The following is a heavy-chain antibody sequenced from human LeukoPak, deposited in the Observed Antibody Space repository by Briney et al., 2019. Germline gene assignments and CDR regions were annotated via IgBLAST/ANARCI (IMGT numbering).Heavy chain of an antibody. CDR2: IYYSGST. V-gene: IGHV4-59*01. CDR3: VRGGGYERIFDY. Sequence: KPSETLSLTCTVSGGSISSYYWSWIRQPPGKGLEWLGDIYYSGSTNYNPSLKSRVTISVDTSKRQFSLKLSSVTAADTAVYYCVRGGGYERIFDYWGQGTLVTVSS. CDR1: GGSISSYY. D-gene: IGHD5-12*01. J-gene: IGHJ4*02.